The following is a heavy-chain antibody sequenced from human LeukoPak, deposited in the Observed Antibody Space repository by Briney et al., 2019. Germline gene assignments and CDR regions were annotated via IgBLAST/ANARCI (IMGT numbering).Heavy chain of an antibody. V-gene: IGHV3-23*01. J-gene: IGHJ5*02. CDR2: ISSTGGTA. CDR3: ATVWFDP. CDR1: GFTFSSFG. Sequence: GGSLRLSCAASGFTFSSFGMSWVRQAPGKGLEWVSAISSTGGTAYYADSVKGRFTISRDNSKNTLYLQMNSLRAEDTAVYYCATVWFDPRGQGTLVTVSS.